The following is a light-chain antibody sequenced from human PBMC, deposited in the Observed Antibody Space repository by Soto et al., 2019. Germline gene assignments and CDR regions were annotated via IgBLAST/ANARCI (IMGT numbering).Light chain of an antibody. CDR1: QYITIY. CDR2: DAS. J-gene: IGKJ5*01. Sequence: EIVLTQSPATLSLSPGERATLSCRASQYITIYLDWYQQKPGQAPRLLIYDASNRATGVPARFSGSGSGTDFTLTISSLEPEDFAVYHCQQRSNWFLTSGKGTRLEI. V-gene: IGKV3-11*01. CDR3: QQRSNWFLT.